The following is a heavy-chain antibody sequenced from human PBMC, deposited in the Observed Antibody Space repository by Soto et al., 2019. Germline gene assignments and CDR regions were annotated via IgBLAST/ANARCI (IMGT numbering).Heavy chain of an antibody. V-gene: IGHV3-21*01. J-gene: IGHJ5*01. D-gene: IGHD6-19*01. Sequence: VQLVQSGAEVKKPGSSVKVSCKASGGTFSNYSMNWVRQAPGKGLEWVSSISSTSKYIYYADSVKGRFTISRDNAKKSLYLQMNSLRAEDTAVYYCARGLSSGWFDYWGQGTLVTVSA. CDR2: ISSTSKYI. CDR3: ARGLSSGWFDY. CDR1: GGTFSNYS.